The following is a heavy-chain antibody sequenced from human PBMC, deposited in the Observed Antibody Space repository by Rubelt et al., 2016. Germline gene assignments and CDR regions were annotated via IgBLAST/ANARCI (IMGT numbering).Heavy chain of an antibody. CDR2: MNPNSGNT. J-gene: IGHJ5*02. CDR1: GYTFTSYD. CDR3: ARMVNDFWSGYHNWFDP. V-gene: IGHV1-8*01. D-gene: IGHD3-3*01. Sequence: QVQLVQSGAEVKKPGASVKVSCKASGYTFTSYDINWVRQATGQGLEWMGWMNPNSGNTGYAQKFQGRVTMTRNTSISTAYMELSRLRSEDTAVYYCARMVNDFWSGYHNWFDPWGQGTLVTVSS.